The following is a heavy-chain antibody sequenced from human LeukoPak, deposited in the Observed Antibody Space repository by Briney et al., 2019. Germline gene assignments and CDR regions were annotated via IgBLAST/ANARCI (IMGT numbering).Heavy chain of an antibody. CDR2: IYYSGST. D-gene: IGHD6-19*01. CDR3: ATAGIAVAGKERNAFDI. V-gene: IGHV4-59*01. CDR1: GGSISSYY. Sequence: PSETLSLTCTVSGGSISSYYWSWIRQPPGKGLEWIGYIYYSGSTNYNPSLKSRVTISVDTSKNQFSLKLSSVTAEDTAVYYCATAGIAVAGKERNAFDIWGQGTMVTVSS. J-gene: IGHJ3*02.